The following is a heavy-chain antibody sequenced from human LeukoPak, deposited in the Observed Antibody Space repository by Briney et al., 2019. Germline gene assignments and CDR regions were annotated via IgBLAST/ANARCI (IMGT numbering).Heavy chain of an antibody. D-gene: IGHD4-17*01. V-gene: IGHV4-61*05. Sequence: TSETLSLTCTVSGVSISTTSHYWGWIRQPPGKGLEWIGYIYYSGSTNYNPSLKSRVSISVDTSKNQFSLKLSSVTAADTAVYYCARTGSTVTMLYPFDHWGQGTLVTVSS. CDR3: ARTGSTVTMLYPFDH. J-gene: IGHJ4*02. CDR2: IYYSGST. CDR1: GVSISTTSHY.